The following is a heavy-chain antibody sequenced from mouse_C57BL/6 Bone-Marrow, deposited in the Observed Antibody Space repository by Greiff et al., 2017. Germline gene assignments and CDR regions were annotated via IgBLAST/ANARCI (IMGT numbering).Heavy chain of an antibody. CDR3: ATYYSNEFDY. V-gene: IGHV1-39*01. CDR1: GYSFTDYN. Sequence: EVKLMESGPELVKPGASVKISCKASGYSFTDYNMNWVKQSNGKSLEWIGVINPNYGTTSYNQKFKGKATLTVDQSSSTAYMQLNSLTSEDSAGYYCATYYSNEFDYWGQGTTLTVSS. D-gene: IGHD2-5*01. J-gene: IGHJ2*01. CDR2: INPNYGTT.